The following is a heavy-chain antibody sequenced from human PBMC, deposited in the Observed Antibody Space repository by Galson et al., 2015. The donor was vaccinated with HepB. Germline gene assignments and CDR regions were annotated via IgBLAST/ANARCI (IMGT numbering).Heavy chain of an antibody. V-gene: IGHV3-33*01. CDR3: AREGMTAVTNFDY. CDR1: GFTFSDYG. Sequence: SLRLSCAASGFTFSDYGMHWARQAPGKGLEWLAVIWYDGSNKYYADSLKGRLTISRDNSKNTLYLQMNSLRAEDTAVYYCAREGMTAVTNFDYWGQGTLVTVSS. D-gene: IGHD4-17*01. J-gene: IGHJ4*02. CDR2: IWYDGSNK.